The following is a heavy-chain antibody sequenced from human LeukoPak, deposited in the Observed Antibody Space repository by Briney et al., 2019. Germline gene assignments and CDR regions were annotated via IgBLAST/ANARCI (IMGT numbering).Heavy chain of an antibody. CDR3: ARGVHFDYGGNFVSDY. CDR2: ISYDGSNK. CDR1: GFTFSSYA. V-gene: IGHV3-30*01. Sequence: GGSLRLSCAASGFTFSSYAMHWVRQAPGKGLEWVAVISYDGSNKYYADSVKGRFTTSRDNSKNTLYLQMNSLRAEDTAVYYCARGVHFDYGGNFVSDYWGQGTLVTVSS. D-gene: IGHD4-23*01. J-gene: IGHJ4*02.